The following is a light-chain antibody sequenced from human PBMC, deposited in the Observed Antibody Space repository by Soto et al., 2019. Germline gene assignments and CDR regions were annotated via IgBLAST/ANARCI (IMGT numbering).Light chain of an antibody. V-gene: IGKV1-39*01. CDR2: AAS. Sequence: DIQMTQSPSSVSASVGDRVIITCRASQSIAMYLNWYQQKPGKAPKLLIYAASSLQSGVPSRFSGSGSGTDFTLNISSLQPEDSATYYCQQSYNTPRAFGQGTKLEIK. CDR1: QSIAMY. CDR3: QQSYNTPRA. J-gene: IGKJ2*01.